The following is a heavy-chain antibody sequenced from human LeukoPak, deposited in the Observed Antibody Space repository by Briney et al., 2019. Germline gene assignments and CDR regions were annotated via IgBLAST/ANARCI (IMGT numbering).Heavy chain of an antibody. CDR2: IRYDGSNN. J-gene: IGHJ3*02. CDR3: ARDSGGADVDTAMGDAFDI. D-gene: IGHD5-18*01. V-gene: IGHV3-30*02. CDR1: GFTFSNYG. Sequence: GGSLRLSCAASGFTFSNYGMHWVRQAPGKGLEWVTFIRYDGSNNYYADSVKGRFTVSRDNSKNTLHLQMNSLRGEDTAVYYCARDSGGADVDTAMGDAFDIWGQGTMVTVSS.